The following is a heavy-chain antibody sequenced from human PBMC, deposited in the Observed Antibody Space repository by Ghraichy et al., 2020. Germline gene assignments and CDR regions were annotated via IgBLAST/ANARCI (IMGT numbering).Heavy chain of an antibody. J-gene: IGHJ4*02. CDR1: GFTFSSYA. D-gene: IGHD3-10*02. CDR3: AISKGPNTMFGGVAGY. V-gene: IGHV3-23*01. CDR2: ISDSGGST. Sequence: GGSLRLSCAASGFTFSSYAMSWVRQTPGKGLEWVSVISDSGGSTSYADSVKGRFTISRDNSKNTLYLQMNSLRADDTAVYYCAISKGPNTMFGGVAGYWGQGTLVTVSS.